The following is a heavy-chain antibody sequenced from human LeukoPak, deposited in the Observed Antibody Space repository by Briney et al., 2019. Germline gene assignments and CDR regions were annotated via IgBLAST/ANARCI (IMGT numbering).Heavy chain of an antibody. CDR1: GFTFSSYG. V-gene: IGHV3-23*01. CDR2: ISGSGGST. Sequence: GGSLRLSCAASGFTFSSYGMSWVRQAPGKGLEWVSAISGSGGSTYYADSVKGRFTISRDNSKNTLYLQMNSLRAEDTAVYYCASLLWFGELFVFDYWGQGTLVTVSS. J-gene: IGHJ4*02. CDR3: ASLLWFGELFVFDY. D-gene: IGHD3-10*01.